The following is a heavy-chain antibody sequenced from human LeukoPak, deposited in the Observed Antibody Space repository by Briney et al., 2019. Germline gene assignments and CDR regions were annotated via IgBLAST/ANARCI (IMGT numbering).Heavy chain of an antibody. J-gene: IGHJ4*02. Sequence: SETLSLTCAVYGGSFSGYYWSWSRQPPGQGLEWIGEINHSGSTNYNQSLKSRVTISVDTSKNQFSLKLSSVTAADTGVYYCARGRDIVVVVGATRKGSFDYWGQGTLVTVSS. CDR3: ARGRDIVVVVGATRKGSFDY. CDR2: INHSGST. V-gene: IGHV4-34*01. D-gene: IGHD2-15*01. CDR1: GGSFSGYY.